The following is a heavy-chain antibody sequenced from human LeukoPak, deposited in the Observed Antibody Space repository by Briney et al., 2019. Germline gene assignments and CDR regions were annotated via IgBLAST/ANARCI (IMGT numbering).Heavy chain of an antibody. Sequence: ASVKVSCKASGYTFTSYSISWVRQAPGQGLEWMGWISAYNGNTNYAQKLQGRVTMTTDTSTSTAYMELRSLRSDDTAVYYCARRGDYYDSSGYYFDYWGQGTLVTVSS. V-gene: IGHV1-18*01. J-gene: IGHJ4*02. CDR2: ISAYNGNT. CDR3: ARRGDYYDSSGYYFDY. D-gene: IGHD3-22*01. CDR1: GYTFTSYS.